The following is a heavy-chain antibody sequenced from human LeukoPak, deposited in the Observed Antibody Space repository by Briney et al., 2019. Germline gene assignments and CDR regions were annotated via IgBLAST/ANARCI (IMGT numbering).Heavy chain of an antibody. Sequence: RPSETLSLTCAVYGGSFSGYYWSWIRQPPGKGLEWTGEINHSGSTNYNLSLKSRVTISVDTSKNQFSLKLSSVTAADTAVYYCARQTGGSSDDYWGQGTLVTVSS. V-gene: IGHV4-34*01. D-gene: IGHD1-26*01. CDR1: GGSFSGYY. CDR3: ARQTGGSSDDY. CDR2: INHSGST. J-gene: IGHJ4*02.